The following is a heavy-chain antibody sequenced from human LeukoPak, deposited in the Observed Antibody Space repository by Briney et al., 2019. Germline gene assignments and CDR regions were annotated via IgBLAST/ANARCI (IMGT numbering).Heavy chain of an antibody. CDR2: IYSSGT. J-gene: IGHJ5*02. D-gene: IGHD3-10*01. Sequence: PSETLSLTCTVSGGSISSYYLSWIRQPAGKGLEWIGRIYSSGTNYNPSLKSRVTMSADTSRNQVSLTLSSVTAADTAVYYCARDSGITGEVKFDPWGQGTLVTVSS. CDR1: GGSISSYY. CDR3: ARDSGITGEVKFDP. V-gene: IGHV4-4*07.